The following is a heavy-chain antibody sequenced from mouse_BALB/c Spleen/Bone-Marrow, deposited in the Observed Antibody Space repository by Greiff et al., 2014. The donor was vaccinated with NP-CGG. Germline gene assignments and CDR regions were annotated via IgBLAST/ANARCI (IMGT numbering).Heavy chain of an antibody. J-gene: IGHJ1*01. CDR1: GVPFPDYY. D-gene: IGHD2-4*01. CDR2: IRNKANGYTT. CDR3: ARDRVITVYWYFDV. Sequence: EGQVGESGGGLGKPGGSLRLSCATFGVPFPDYYMSWGRPPPGKALGGLGFIRNKANGYTTEYSASVKGRFTISRDNSQSILYLQMNTLRAEDSATYYCARDRVITVYWYFDVWGAGTTVTVSS. V-gene: IGHV7-3*02.